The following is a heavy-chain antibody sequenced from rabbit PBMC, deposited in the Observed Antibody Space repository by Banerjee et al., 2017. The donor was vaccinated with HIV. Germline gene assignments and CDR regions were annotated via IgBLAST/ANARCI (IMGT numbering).Heavy chain of an antibody. V-gene: IGHV1S43*01. Sequence: QEQLVESGGGLVQPEGSLTLTCTASGFSFIGNYYMCWVLQAPGKGLELIACIWISSGTTWYASWVTGRFTISRSTSLNTVDLKMTSLTAADPATYFCARGYVGSRYYDNGMDLWGPGTLVTVS. CDR2: IWISSGTT. D-gene: IGHD8-1*01. J-gene: IGHJ6*01. CDR1: GFSFIGNYY. CDR3: ARGYVGSRYYDNGMDL.